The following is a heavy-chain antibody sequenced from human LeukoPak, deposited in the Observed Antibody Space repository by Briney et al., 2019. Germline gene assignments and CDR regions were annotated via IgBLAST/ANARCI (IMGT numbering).Heavy chain of an antibody. V-gene: IGHV4-59*01. D-gene: IGHD6-19*01. Sequence: SETLSLTCTVSGVSISSYSWSWIRQSPGKGLEWIGYIYYSGSTNYNPSLESRVTISVDTPKNQFSLKLSSVTAADTAVYYCARTLYSSGDDYWGQGTLVTVSS. J-gene: IGHJ4*02. CDR1: GVSISSYS. CDR3: ARTLYSSGDDY. CDR2: IYYSGST.